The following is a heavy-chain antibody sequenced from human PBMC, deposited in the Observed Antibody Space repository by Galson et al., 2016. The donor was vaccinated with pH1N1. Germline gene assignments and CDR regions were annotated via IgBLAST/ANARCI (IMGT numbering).Heavy chain of an antibody. Sequence: TLSLTCGVSGGSISSGGYSWGWIRQPPGKGLEWIGYIYQSGSTYYNPSLRSRLTISVDRSKNQFSLKLSSVTAADTAVYYCAGYCTSTNCHAGPFDIWGQGTLVTVAS. CDR2: IYQSGST. CDR1: GGSISSGGYS. V-gene: IGHV4-30-2*01. D-gene: IGHD2-2*01. J-gene: IGHJ3*02. CDR3: AGYCTSTNCHAGPFDI.